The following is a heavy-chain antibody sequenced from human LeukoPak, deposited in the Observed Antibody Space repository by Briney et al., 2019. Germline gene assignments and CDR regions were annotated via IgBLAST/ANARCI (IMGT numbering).Heavy chain of an antibody. V-gene: IGHV3-23*01. D-gene: IGHD3-22*01. CDR1: GFTFSSYA. Sequence: GGSLRLSCAASGFTFSSYAMSWVRQAPGKGLEWVSAISGSGGSTYYADSVKGRFTISRDNYKNTLYLQMNSLRAEDTAVYYCAKSRMIVVTSRAEYFQHWGQGTLVTVSS. J-gene: IGHJ1*01. CDR2: ISGSGGST. CDR3: AKSRMIVVTSRAEYFQH.